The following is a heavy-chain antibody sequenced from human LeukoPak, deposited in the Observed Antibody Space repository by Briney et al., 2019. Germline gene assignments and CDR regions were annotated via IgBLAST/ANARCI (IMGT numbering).Heavy chain of an antibody. J-gene: IGHJ3*01. CDR2: ITISGRTA. CDR3: ARDPDILTGVAYDF. Sequence: GGSLRLSCLASGFTFSNYAMSWVRQAPGKGLEWVSGITISGRTAYYADSVKGRFTISRDNFKNTLYLQMNSLRAEDTAVYYCARDPDILTGVAYDFWGQGTMVTVSS. V-gene: IGHV3-23*01. D-gene: IGHD3-9*01. CDR1: GFTFSNYA.